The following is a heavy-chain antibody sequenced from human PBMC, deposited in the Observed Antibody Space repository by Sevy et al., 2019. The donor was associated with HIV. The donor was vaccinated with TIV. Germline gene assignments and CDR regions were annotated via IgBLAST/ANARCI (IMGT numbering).Heavy chain of an antibody. CDR2: MYSGGSP. D-gene: IGHD2-15*01. J-gene: IGHJ5*02. V-gene: IGHV3-53*01. Sequence: GGSLRLSCAASGFSISNNYTAWVRQAPGKGLEWVSVMYSGGSPYYADSVKGRFALSRDMSKNTVYLPMNSLRAEDTAVYYCARGYCGGGSCTAFDPWGQGTRVTVSS. CDR3: ARGYCGGGSCTAFDP. CDR1: GFSISNNY.